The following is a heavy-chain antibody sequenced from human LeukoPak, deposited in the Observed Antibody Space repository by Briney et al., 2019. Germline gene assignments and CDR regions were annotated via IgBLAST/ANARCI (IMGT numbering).Heavy chain of an antibody. J-gene: IGHJ4*02. CDR1: GFTFSSYG. CDR2: ISYDGSNK. V-gene: IGHV3-30*18. D-gene: IGHD1-26*01. CDR3: AKGGSSGPDY. Sequence: GGSLRLSCAASGFTFSSYGMHWVRQAPGKGLEWVAVISYDGSNKYYADSVKGRFTISRDNSKNTLYLQMNSLRAVDTAVYYCAKGGSSGPDYWGQGTLVTVSS.